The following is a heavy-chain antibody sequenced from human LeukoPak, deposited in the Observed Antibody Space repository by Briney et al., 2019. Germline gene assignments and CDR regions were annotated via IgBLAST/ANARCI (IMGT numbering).Heavy chain of an antibody. J-gene: IGHJ4*02. D-gene: IGHD1-7*01. CDR1: GFSFSDYY. CDR2: ISSSGDTM. CDR3: ARVMGNYASDY. Sequence: GGSLRLSCAASGFSFSDYYMSWIRQAPGKGLEWVSYISSSGDTMSYADSVKGRFIISRDNAKNSLYLQMSSLRAEDAAIYYCARVMGNYASDYWGQGALVTVSS. V-gene: IGHV3-11*04.